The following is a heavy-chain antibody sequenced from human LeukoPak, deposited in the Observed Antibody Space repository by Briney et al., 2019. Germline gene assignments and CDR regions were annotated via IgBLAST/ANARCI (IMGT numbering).Heavy chain of an antibody. D-gene: IGHD1-7*01. V-gene: IGHV3-30*04. CDR2: ISYDGSNK. CDR3: ARAHNWKYGTFDY. Sequence: GGSLRLSCAASGFTFSSYAMHWVRQAPGKGLEWVAVISYDGSNKYYADSVKGRFTISRDNSKNTLYLQMNSLRVEDTAVYYCARAHNWKYGTFDYWGQGTLVTVSS. J-gene: IGHJ4*02. CDR1: GFTFSSYA.